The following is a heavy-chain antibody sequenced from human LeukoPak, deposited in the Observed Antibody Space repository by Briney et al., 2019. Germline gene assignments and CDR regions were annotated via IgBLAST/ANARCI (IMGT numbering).Heavy chain of an antibody. Sequence: ASVKVSCKPSGYTFTAYGISWVRQAPGQGLEWMGWISGYNGDTKYAQRFEGRATMTTDTSTTTAFMDLRSLRSDDTAVYLCATSTGGYSDLYFHYWGQGTLVSVSS. CDR1: GYTFTAYG. CDR3: ATSTGGYSDLYFHY. D-gene: IGHD3-22*01. CDR2: ISGYNGDT. V-gene: IGHV1-18*01. J-gene: IGHJ4*02.